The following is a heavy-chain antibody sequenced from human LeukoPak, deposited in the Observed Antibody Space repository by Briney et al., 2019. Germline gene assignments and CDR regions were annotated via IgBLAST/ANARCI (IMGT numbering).Heavy chain of an antibody. CDR3: AKGFIGFGPCYP. CDR2: ISNSGSTI. CDR1: GFTFNSHE. D-gene: IGHD3/OR15-3a*01. V-gene: IGHV3-48*03. J-gene: IGHJ5*02. Sequence: GGSLRLSCAASGFTFNSHEMNWVRQAPGKGLEWVSYISNSGSTIYYLDSVKGRFTISRDNAKNSLYLQMNSLRAEDTALYYCAKGFIGFGPCYPLGPGTLVTVSS.